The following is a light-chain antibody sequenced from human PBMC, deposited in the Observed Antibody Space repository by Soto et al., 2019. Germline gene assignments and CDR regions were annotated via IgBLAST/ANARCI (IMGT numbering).Light chain of an antibody. J-gene: IGKJ1*01. CDR1: QSVSSN. Sequence: EIVMTQSPATLSVSPGERATLSCRASQSVSSNLAWYQQKPGQAPRLLIFGASTGAPGIPARFSGSGSGTEFTLTISSLQSEDFAVYYCQQYINWPRTFGQGTKVEIK. V-gene: IGKV3-15*01. CDR2: GAS. CDR3: QQYINWPRT.